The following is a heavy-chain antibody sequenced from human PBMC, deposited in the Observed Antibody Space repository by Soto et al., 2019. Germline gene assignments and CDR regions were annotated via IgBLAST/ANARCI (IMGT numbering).Heavy chain of an antibody. J-gene: IGHJ3*02. Sequence: SVKVSCKASGGTFSSYAISWVRQAPGQGLEWMGGIIPICGTANYAQKFQGRVTITADDSTSTAYMELSSLRSEDTAVYYCARWFGVYDAFDIWGQGTMVTVSS. D-gene: IGHD3-10*01. CDR3: ARWFGVYDAFDI. CDR1: GGTFSSYA. CDR2: IIPICGTA. V-gene: IGHV1-69*13.